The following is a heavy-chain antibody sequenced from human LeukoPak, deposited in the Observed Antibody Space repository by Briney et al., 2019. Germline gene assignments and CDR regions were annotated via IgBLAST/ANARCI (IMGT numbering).Heavy chain of an antibody. D-gene: IGHD5-12*01. CDR2: IKQDGSEE. V-gene: IGHV3-7*01. CDR3: ARGPNFGSRVDYFDY. CDR1: GFILRSHW. J-gene: IGHJ4*02. Sequence: PGGSLRLSCAASGFILRSHWMSWVCQAPGRGLEWVAHIKQDGSEEQYVDSVEGRFILSRDDAKNSVYLQMNSLRVDDTAVYYCARGPNFGSRVDYFDYWGQGTPVTVSS.